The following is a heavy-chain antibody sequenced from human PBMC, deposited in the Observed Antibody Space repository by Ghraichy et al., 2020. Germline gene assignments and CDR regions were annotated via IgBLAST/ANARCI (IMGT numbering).Heavy chain of an antibody. Sequence: GGSLRLSCAASGFTFSSYWMSWVRQAPGKGLEWVANIKQDGSEKYYVDSVKGRFTISRDNAKNSLYLQMNSLRAEDTAVYYCARGGCSTSCYVEYYYYGMDVWGQGTTVTVSS. J-gene: IGHJ6*02. V-gene: IGHV3-7*03. CDR3: ARGGCSTSCYVEYYYYGMDV. CDR2: IKQDGSEK. D-gene: IGHD2-2*01. CDR1: GFTFSSYW.